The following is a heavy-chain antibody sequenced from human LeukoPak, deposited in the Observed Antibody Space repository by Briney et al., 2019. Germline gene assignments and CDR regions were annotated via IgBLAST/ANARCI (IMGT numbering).Heavy chain of an antibody. CDR3: AREPQEGFDY. CDR1: GFTFSSYS. CDR2: ISGSSRAI. Sequence: GGSLRLSCAASGFTFSSYSMNWVRQAPGKGLEWISYISGSSRAIYYADSVKGRFTISRDNAKNSLYLQMNNLRAEDTAVHYCAREPQEGFDYWGQGTLVTISS. V-gene: IGHV3-48*01. J-gene: IGHJ4*02.